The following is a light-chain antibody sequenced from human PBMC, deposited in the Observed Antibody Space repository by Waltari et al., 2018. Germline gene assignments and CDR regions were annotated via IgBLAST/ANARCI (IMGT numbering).Light chain of an antibody. CDR3: CSYAGSYTLV. Sequence: QSALTQPRSVSGSPGQSVTISCTGTSSDVGGYNYVHWYQQHPGKAPKLMIYDVSKRASGVPDRFSGSKSGNTASLTISGLQAEDEADYYCCSYAGSYTLVFGGGTKLTVL. CDR1: SSDVGGYNY. J-gene: IGLJ2*01. V-gene: IGLV2-11*01. CDR2: DVS.